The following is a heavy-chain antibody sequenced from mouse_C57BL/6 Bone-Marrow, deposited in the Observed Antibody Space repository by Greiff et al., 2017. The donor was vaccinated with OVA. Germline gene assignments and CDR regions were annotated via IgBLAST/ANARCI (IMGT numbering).Heavy chain of an antibody. CDR2: IDPSDSYT. CDR1: GYTFTSYW. Sequence: VQLQQPGAELVMPGASVKLSCKASGYTFTSYWMHWVKQRPGQGLEWIGEIDPSDSYTNYNQKFKGKSTLTVDKSSSTAYMQLSSLTSEDSAVYYCARGDYDGDYFDYWGQGTTRTVSS. J-gene: IGHJ2*01. V-gene: IGHV1-69*01. D-gene: IGHD2-4*01. CDR3: ARGDYDGDYFDY.